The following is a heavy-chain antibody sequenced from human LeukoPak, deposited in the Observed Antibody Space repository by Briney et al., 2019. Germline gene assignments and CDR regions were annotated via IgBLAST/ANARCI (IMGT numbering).Heavy chain of an antibody. CDR3: ARVSPYLGYCSSTSCYTGDY. V-gene: IGHV1-18*01. Sequence: ASVKVSCKASGYTFTSYGISWVRQAPGQGLEWVGWIAAYQGKIAYAQKFQGRVTMTTDTSTNTAYMELRSLRSDNTAVYYCARVSPYLGYCSSTSCYTGDYWGQGTLVTVSS. D-gene: IGHD2-2*02. J-gene: IGHJ4*02. CDR2: IAAYQGKI. CDR1: GYTFTSYG.